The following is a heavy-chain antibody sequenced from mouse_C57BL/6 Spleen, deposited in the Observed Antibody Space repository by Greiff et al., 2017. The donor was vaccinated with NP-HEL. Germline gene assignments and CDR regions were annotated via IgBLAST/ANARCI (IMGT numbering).Heavy chain of an antibody. CDR2: IYPGRGST. J-gene: IGHJ4*01. Sequence: VQLVESGAELVKPGASVKMSCKASGYTFTSYWITWVKQRPGQGLEWIGDIYPGRGSTNYNEKFKSKATLTVDTSSSTAYMQLSSLTSEDSAVYYCAKRGYGNYYAMDYWGQGTSVTVSS. CDR1: GYTFTSYW. D-gene: IGHD2-1*01. CDR3: AKRGYGNYYAMDY. V-gene: IGHV1-55*01.